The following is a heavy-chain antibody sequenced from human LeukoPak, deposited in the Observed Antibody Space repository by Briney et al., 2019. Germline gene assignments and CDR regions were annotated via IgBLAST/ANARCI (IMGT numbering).Heavy chain of an antibody. D-gene: IGHD3-22*01. Sequence: TGGSLRLSCAVSGITLSNYGMSWVRQAPGKGLEWVAGISDSGGRTNYADSVKGRFTISGDNPKNTLYLQMNSLRAEDTAVYFCAKRGVVIRVILVGFHKEAYYFDSWGQGALVTVSS. J-gene: IGHJ4*02. CDR1: GITLSNYG. CDR3: AKRGVVIRVILVGFHKEAYYFDS. CDR2: ISDSGGRT. V-gene: IGHV3-23*01.